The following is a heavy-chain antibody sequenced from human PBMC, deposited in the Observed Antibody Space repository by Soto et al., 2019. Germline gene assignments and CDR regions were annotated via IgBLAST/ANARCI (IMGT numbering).Heavy chain of an antibody. V-gene: IGHV3-33*01. J-gene: IGHJ4*02. CDR2: IWDDGSNK. CDR1: GFTFSNYG. D-gene: IGHD2-15*01. Sequence: QVQLVESGGGVVQPGRSLRLSCAASGFTFSNYGMHWVRQAPGKGLEWVAVIWDDGSNKYYADSVKGRFTIARYNSKNTVYLQMDSLRAEDTAVYYCARDHYSASKASQPDYWGQGTLVTVSS. CDR3: ARDHYSASKASQPDY.